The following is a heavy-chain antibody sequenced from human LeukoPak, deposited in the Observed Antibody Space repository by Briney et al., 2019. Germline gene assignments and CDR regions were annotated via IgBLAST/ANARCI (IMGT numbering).Heavy chain of an antibody. CDR1: GFTFDDYA. CDR2: ISWNSGSI. J-gene: IGHJ4*02. V-gene: IGHV3-9*01. Sequence: GRSLRLSRAASGFTFDDYAMHWVRQAPGKGLEWVSGISWNSGSIGYADSVKGRFTISRDNAKNSLYLQMNSLRAEDTALYYCAKGTTGASSPFDYWGQGTLVTVSS. D-gene: IGHD1-1*01. CDR3: AKGTTGASSPFDY.